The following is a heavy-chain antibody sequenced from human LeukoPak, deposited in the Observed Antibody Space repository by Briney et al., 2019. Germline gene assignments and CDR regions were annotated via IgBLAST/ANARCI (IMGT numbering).Heavy chain of an antibody. CDR1: GGSISSSSYY. CDR3: ARVGGGYDFFRLFNNRDIYYFDY. J-gene: IGHJ4*02. V-gene: IGHV4-39*07. Sequence: SETLSLTCTVSGGSISSSSYYWGWIRQPPGKGLEWIGSIYYSGSTYYNPSLKSRVTISVDTSKNQFSLKLSSVTAADTAVYYCARVGGGYDFFRLFNNRDIYYFDYWGQGTLVTVSS. D-gene: IGHD5-12*01. CDR2: IYYSGST.